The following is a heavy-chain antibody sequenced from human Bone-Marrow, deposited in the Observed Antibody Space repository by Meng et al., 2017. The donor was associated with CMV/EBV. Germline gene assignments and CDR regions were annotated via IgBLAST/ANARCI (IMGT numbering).Heavy chain of an antibody. CDR3: ARHFIYSNYYFDY. CDR2: IYHSGST. D-gene: IGHD4-11*01. CDR1: GYSISSGYY. Sequence: SETLSLTCTVSGYSISSGYYWGWIRQPPGKGLEWIGSIYHSGSTYYNPSLKSRVTISVDTSKNQFSLKLGSVTAADTAVYYCARHFIYSNYYFDYWGQGTLVTVSS. V-gene: IGHV4-38-2*02. J-gene: IGHJ4*02.